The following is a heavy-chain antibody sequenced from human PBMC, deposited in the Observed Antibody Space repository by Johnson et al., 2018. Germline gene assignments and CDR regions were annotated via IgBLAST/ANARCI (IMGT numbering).Heavy chain of an antibody. CDR1: GFTFRTYA. Sequence: VQLVQSGGGLVQPGGSLRLSCAASGFTFRTYATSWVRQAPGTGLEWVAAISGSGGHPHDANSVKGRFTISRDNSKNTLQLQMNSLRAEDTAVYYCAKSYYYETSFQHWGQGTLVTVSS. D-gene: IGHD3-22*01. CDR2: ISGSGGHP. V-gene: IGHV3-23*04. CDR3: AKSYYYETSFQH. J-gene: IGHJ1*01.